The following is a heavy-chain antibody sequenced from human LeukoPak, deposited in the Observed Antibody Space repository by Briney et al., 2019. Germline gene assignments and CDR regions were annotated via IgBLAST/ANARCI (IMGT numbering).Heavy chain of an antibody. CDR1: GYSISSGYY. CDR2: IYRSGST. D-gene: IGHD2-2*01. J-gene: IGHJ4*02. Sequence: TSETLSLTCAVSGYSISSGYYWGWIRQPPGKGLEWIGSIYRSGSTYYNPSLKSRVTISVDTSKNQFSLKLSSVTAADTAVYYCASGYCSSTSCKRAPPDYWGQGTLVTVSS. CDR3: ASGYCSSTSCKRAPPDY. V-gene: IGHV4-38-2*01.